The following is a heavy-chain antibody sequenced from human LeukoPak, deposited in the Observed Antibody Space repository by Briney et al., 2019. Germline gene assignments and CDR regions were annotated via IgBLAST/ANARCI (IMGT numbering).Heavy chain of an antibody. V-gene: IGHV3-7*01. D-gene: IGHD3-10*01. CDR2: IKQDGSEK. CDR3: ASRRMGYYGSGSYYYYYYYMDV. Sequence: GGSLRLSCAASGFTFSSYWMSWVRQAPGKGLEWVANIKQDGSEKYYVDSVKGRFTISRDNAKNSLYLPMNGLRAEDTAVYYCASRRMGYYGSGSYYYYYYYMDVWGKGTTVTVSS. CDR1: GFTFSSYW. J-gene: IGHJ6*03.